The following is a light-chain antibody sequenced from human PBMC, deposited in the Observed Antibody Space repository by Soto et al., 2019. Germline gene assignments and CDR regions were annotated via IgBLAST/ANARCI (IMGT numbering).Light chain of an antibody. CDR2: VAS. Sequence: EIVLTQSPGPLSLSPGERATLSCRASQSVSSYLAWYQQKPGQAPRLLIYVASSRATGIPDRFSGSGSGTDFTLTISRLEPEDFAVYYCQQYGSSPTWTFGQGTKVDIK. J-gene: IGKJ1*01. CDR1: QSVSSY. V-gene: IGKV3-20*01. CDR3: QQYGSSPTWT.